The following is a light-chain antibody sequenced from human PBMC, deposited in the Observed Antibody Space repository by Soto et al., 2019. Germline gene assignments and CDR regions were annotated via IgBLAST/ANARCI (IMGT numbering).Light chain of an antibody. V-gene: IGLV2-8*01. Sequence: QSVLTQPPSASGSPGQSVTISCTGTKSDIGVYDFVSWYQHHPGKAPRLIIYEVVQRPAGVPDRFSGSKSGNPASLTVSGLQAADEADYFCKSYAGSNTYVVGSGTKLTVL. CDR3: KSYAGSNTYV. J-gene: IGLJ1*01. CDR1: KSDIGVYDF. CDR2: EVV.